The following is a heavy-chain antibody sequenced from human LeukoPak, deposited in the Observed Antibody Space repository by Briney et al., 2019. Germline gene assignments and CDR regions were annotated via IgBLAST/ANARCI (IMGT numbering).Heavy chain of an antibody. J-gene: IGHJ3*02. Sequence: GGSLRLSCAASGFTFSSHWMHWVRQAPGKGLVWVSHINSDGSGTSYADSVKGRFTISRDNAKNTLNLQMNSLRAEDTAVYYCARGFSGSYGAFDIWGQGTMVTVSS. V-gene: IGHV3-74*01. CDR1: GFTFSSHW. CDR2: INSDGSGT. D-gene: IGHD1-26*01. CDR3: ARGFSGSYGAFDI.